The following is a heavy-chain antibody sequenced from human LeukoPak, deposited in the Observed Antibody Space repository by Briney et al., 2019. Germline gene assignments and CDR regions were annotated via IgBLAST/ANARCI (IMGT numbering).Heavy chain of an antibody. CDR2: ISGSGGST. D-gene: IGHD3-22*01. Sequence: GGSLRLSCAASGFTFSSYAMSWVRQAPGKGLEWVSAISGSGGSTYYADSVKGRFTISRDNSKNTLYLQMNSLRAEDTAVYYCARVGSYDSKAGGYFDYWGQGTLVTVSS. CDR1: GFTFSSYA. V-gene: IGHV3-23*01. CDR3: ARVGSYDSKAGGYFDY. J-gene: IGHJ4*02.